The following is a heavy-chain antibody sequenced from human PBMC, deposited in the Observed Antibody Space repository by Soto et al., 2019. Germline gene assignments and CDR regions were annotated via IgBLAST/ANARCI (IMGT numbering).Heavy chain of an antibody. V-gene: IGHV1-2*04. CDR1: GYTFTGYY. CDR2: INPNSGGT. J-gene: IGHJ4*02. D-gene: IGHD3-3*01. Sequence: GASVKVSCKASGYTFTGYYMHWVRQAPGQGLEWMGWINPNSGGTNYAQKFQGWVTMTRDTSISTAYMELSRLRSDDTAVYYCARAPRFLEWTFIDYWGLGSRLAVSS. CDR3: ARAPRFLEWTFIDY.